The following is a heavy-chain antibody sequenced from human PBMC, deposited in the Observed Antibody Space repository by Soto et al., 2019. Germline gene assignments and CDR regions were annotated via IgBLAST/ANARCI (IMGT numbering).Heavy chain of an antibody. J-gene: IGHJ4*02. Sequence: GASVKVSCKASGYTFTSYGISWVRQAPGQGLEWMGWISAYNGNTNYAQKLQGRVTISGDTSKNQFSLELSSLTAADTAVYYCATYDVGTIIQDYWGQGTLVTVSS. D-gene: IGHD2-21*02. CDR3: ATYDVGTIIQDY. CDR2: ISAYNGNT. CDR1: GYTFTSYG. V-gene: IGHV1-18*04.